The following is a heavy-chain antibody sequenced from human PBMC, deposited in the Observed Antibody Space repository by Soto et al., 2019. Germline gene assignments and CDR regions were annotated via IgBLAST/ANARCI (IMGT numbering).Heavy chain of an antibody. CDR2: IYTSGRT. Sequence: PSETLSLTCTVSGGSISSYYWSWIRQPAGKGLEWIGRIYTSGRTNYNPSLKSRVTMSVDTAKNQFSLKLSSVTAPDTAVYYCAREDRRSYFDYWGQGTLDTVSS. V-gene: IGHV4-4*07. CDR1: GGSISSYY. J-gene: IGHJ4*02. CDR3: AREDRRSYFDY.